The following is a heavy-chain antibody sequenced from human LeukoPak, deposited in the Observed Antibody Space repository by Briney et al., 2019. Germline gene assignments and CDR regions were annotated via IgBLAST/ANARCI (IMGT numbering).Heavy chain of an antibody. V-gene: IGHV4-4*07. CDR2: IYTSGST. Sequence: SETLSLTCTVSGGSISSYYWSWIRQPAGKGLEWIGRIYTSGSTNYNPSLKSRVTMSVDTSKNQFSLKLSSVTAADTAVYYCARDAFVVVPAAEGDDAFDIWGQGTMVTVSS. CDR1: GGSISSYY. D-gene: IGHD2-2*01. J-gene: IGHJ3*02. CDR3: ARDAFVVVPAAEGDDAFDI.